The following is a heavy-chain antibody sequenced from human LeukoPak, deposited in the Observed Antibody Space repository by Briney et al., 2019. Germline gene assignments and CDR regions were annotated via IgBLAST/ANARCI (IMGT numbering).Heavy chain of an antibody. J-gene: IGHJ4*02. Sequence: PGGSLRLSCAASGFMFNSYGMHWVRQAPGKGLEWVAFIRDDESNKYYADSVKGRFIISRDYSRNTLYLQMNSLTPEDTAVYYCGKGRDMTTVTGPDHWGQGTLVTVSS. V-gene: IGHV3-30*02. CDR3: GKGRDMTTVTGPDH. CDR1: GFMFNSYG. CDR2: IRDDESNK. D-gene: IGHD4-17*01.